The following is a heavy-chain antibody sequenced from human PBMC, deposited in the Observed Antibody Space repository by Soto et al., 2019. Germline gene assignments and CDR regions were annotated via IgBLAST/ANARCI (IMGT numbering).Heavy chain of an antibody. Sequence: TSETLSLTCVVSGYSLTSGYHWGWIRQPPGKGLEWIGTIYHSGTTYYNPSLMSRVTMSVDTSKNQFSLKVTSATAADTAVYFCVRVYGRSSCFFDSWGQGTLVTVSS. D-gene: IGHD6-6*01. CDR3: VRVYGRSSCFFDS. J-gene: IGHJ4*02. V-gene: IGHV4-38-2*01. CDR1: GYSLTSGYH. CDR2: IYHSGTT.